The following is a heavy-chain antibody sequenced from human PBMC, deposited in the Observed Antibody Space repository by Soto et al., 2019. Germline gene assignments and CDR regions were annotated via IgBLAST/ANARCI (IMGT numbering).Heavy chain of an antibody. J-gene: IGHJ4*02. V-gene: IGHV4-39*01. CDR3: ARRDFWSGENRIDY. D-gene: IGHD3-3*01. CDR1: GGSISSSSYY. Sequence: QLQLQESGPGLVKPSETLSLTCTVSGGSISSSSYYWGWIRQPPGKGLEWIGSIYYSGSTYYNPSLKGRVTISVDTSKNQFSLKLSSVTAADTAVYYCARRDFWSGENRIDYWGQGTLVTVSS. CDR2: IYYSGST.